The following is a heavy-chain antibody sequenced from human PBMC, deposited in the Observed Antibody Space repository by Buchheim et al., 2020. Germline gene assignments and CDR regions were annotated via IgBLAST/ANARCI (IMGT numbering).Heavy chain of an antibody. CDR2: IYYSGST. CDR3: ARGNSKRFWWFDP. D-gene: IGHD4-11*01. V-gene: IGHV4-59*01. J-gene: IGHJ5*02. Sequence: QVQLQESGPGLVKPSETLSLTCTVSGGSISSYYWSWLRQPPGKGLEWIGYIYYSGSTNYNPSLKSRFTISVDTSKNQLSLKLSSVTAADTAVYYCARGNSKRFWWFDPWGQGTL. CDR1: GGSISSYY.